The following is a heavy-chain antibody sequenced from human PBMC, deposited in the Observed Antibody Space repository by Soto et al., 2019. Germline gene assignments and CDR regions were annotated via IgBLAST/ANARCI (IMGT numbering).Heavy chain of an antibody. Sequence: QVQLVQSGAEVKKPGASVKVSCKASGYTFTGYYMHWVRQAPGQGLEWMGWINPNSGGTNYAQKFPGWVTMTRATSISTAYMERSRLRSDDTAVYYFATAQYSSGLGGFDYWGQGTLVTVSS. J-gene: IGHJ4*02. D-gene: IGHD6-19*01. CDR1: GYTFTGYY. V-gene: IGHV1-2*04. CDR2: INPNSGGT. CDR3: ATAQYSSGLGGFDY.